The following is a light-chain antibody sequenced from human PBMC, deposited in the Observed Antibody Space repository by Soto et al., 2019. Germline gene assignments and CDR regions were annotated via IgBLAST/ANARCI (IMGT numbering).Light chain of an antibody. J-gene: IGKJ1*01. CDR2: TAS. Sequence: IQMTQFPSSLSASVGDRVTIACRASQAIRIDVAWYQQKAGQAPKRLIYTASSLQSGVPSRFSGSGSGTEFTLTISSLQPDDFATYYCQQNNSYSAFGQGTKVDIK. CDR1: QAIRID. CDR3: QQNNSYSA. V-gene: IGKV1-17*01.